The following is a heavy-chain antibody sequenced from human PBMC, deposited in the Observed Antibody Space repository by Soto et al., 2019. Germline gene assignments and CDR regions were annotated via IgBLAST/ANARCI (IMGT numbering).Heavy chain of an antibody. Sequence: SETLSLTCTVSGGSISSSSYYWGWIRQPPGKGLEWIGSIYYSGSTYYNPSLKSRVTISVDTSKNQFSLKLSSVTAADTALYYCARQKESYHYYDSSGYLDYWGQGTLVTVSS. V-gene: IGHV4-39*01. CDR3: ARQKESYHYYDSSGYLDY. CDR2: IYYSGST. D-gene: IGHD3-22*01. CDR1: GGSISSSSYY. J-gene: IGHJ4*02.